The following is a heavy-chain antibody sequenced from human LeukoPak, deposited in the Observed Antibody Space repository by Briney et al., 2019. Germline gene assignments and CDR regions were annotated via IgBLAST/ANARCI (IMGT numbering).Heavy chain of an antibody. J-gene: IGHJ6*02. CDR3: ARAGPPPYYYYGMDV. CDR2: ISAYNGNT. Sequence: GASVKVSCKASGYTFTSYGISWVRQAPGQGLEWMGWISAYNGNTNYAQKLQGRVTMTTDTSTSTAYMELRSLRSDDTAVYYCARAGPPPYYYYGMDVWGQGTTVTVSS. CDR1: GYTFTSYG. V-gene: IGHV1-18*01.